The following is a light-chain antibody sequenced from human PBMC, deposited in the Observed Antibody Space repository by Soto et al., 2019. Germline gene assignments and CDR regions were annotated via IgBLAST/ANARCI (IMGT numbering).Light chain of an antibody. CDR1: QSVRSN. CDR3: QQYNNWPPFT. J-gene: IGKJ5*01. V-gene: IGKV3-15*01. Sequence: SPATLSVSPGDRATLSCTASQSVRSNLAWFQQKPGQAPRLLIYDASTRATGIPARFSGSGSETDFTLTISSLQSEDFAVYYCQQYNNWPPFTFGQGTRLEIK. CDR2: DAS.